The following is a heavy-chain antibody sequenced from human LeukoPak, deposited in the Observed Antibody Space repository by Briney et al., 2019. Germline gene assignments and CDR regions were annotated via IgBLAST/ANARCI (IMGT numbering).Heavy chain of an antibody. Sequence: GGSLRLSCAASGFTFSSYAMSWVRQAPGKGLEWVSAISGSGGSTYYADPVKGRFTISRDNSKNTLYLQMNSLRAEDTAVYYCAKARLYDILTGYLYYWGQGTLVTVSS. D-gene: IGHD3-9*01. V-gene: IGHV3-23*01. CDR2: ISGSGGST. CDR3: AKARLYDILTGYLYY. J-gene: IGHJ4*02. CDR1: GFTFSSYA.